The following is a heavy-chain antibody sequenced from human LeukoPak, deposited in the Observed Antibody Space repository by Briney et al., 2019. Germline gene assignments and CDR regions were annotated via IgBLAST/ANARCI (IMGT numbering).Heavy chain of an antibody. J-gene: IGHJ4*02. CDR2: FEPEDGEA. Sequence: VASVKVSCKVSGYTLTEFSMHWVRQAPGKGLEWMGGFEPEDGEAIHAQKLQGRVTMTEDTATDTAYMELSSLRSEDTAVYYCARDGYSRSYRPIYYFDYWGQGPLVTVSS. CDR3: ARDGYSRSYRPIYYFDY. CDR1: GYTLTEFS. V-gene: IGHV1-24*01. D-gene: IGHD1-26*01.